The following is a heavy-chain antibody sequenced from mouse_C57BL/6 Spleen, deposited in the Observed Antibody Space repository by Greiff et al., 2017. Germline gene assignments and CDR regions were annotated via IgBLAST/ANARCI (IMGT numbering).Heavy chain of an antibody. Sequence: VQLQQSGAELVKPGASVKISCKASGYAFSSYWMNWVKQRPGKGLEWIGQIYPGDGDTNYNGKFKGKATLTADKSSSTAYMQLSSLTSEDSAVYFCAREGGIITTVGDYWGQGTLVTVSA. CDR3: AREGGIITTVGDY. J-gene: IGHJ3*01. V-gene: IGHV1-80*01. CDR2: IYPGDGDT. D-gene: IGHD1-1*01. CDR1: GYAFSSYW.